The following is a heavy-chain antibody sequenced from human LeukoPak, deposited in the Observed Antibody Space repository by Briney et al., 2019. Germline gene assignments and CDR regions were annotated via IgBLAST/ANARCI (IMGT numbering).Heavy chain of an antibody. CDR1: GGSFSGYY. D-gene: IGHD5-12*01. V-gene: IGHV4-34*12. CDR2: IVHSGST. CDR3: AGLRYESYSYAMDV. J-gene: IGHJ6*02. Sequence: SEPLSPTFAVYGGSFSGYYWSWIRQPPGKGLEWIGEIVHSGSTNYTPSLKSRVTISAGTSKTQFSLKLSSVTAADTAVYYCAGLRYESYSYAMDVWGPGATVTVSS.